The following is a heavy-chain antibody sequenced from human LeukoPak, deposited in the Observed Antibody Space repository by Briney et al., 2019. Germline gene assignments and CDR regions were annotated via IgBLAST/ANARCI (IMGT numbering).Heavy chain of an antibody. Sequence: GGSLRLSCAASGFTFSNCVMIWVRQAPGKGLEWVSIIGTSGGDIHYADSVKGRFSISRDNSKNTLSLQMNSLRVDDTAVYYCARDPNWGSGYWGQGTLVTVSS. D-gene: IGHD7-27*01. CDR3: ARDPNWGSGY. CDR2: IGTSGGDI. J-gene: IGHJ4*02. V-gene: IGHV3-23*01. CDR1: GFTFSNCV.